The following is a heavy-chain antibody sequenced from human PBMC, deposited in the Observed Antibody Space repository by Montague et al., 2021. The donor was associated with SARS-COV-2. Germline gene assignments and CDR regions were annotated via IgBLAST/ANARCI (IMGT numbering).Heavy chain of an antibody. V-gene: IGHV4-4*02. CDR3: ARAPYYGPGKPYQFDY. CDR1: GGSISSSNW. Sequence: SETLSLTCAVSGGSISSSNWWSWVRQPPGKGLEWIGEIYHSGSTNYNPSLKSRVTISLDTSNNHFSLKVTSVTAADTAVYYCARAPYYGPGKPYQFDYWGRGTLVTVSS. D-gene: IGHD3-10*01. J-gene: IGHJ4*02. CDR2: IYHSGST.